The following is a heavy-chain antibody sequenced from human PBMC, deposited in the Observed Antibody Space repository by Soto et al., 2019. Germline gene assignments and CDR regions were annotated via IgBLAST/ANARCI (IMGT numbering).Heavy chain of an antibody. CDR3: ARDCSGYTGTHWFDP. V-gene: IGHV3-33*01. CDR2: IWYDGSNK. CDR1: GFTFGSYG. D-gene: IGHD5-12*01. J-gene: IGHJ5*02. Sequence: PGGSLRLSCAASGFTFGSYGMHWVRQAPGKGLEWVAVIWYDGSNKYYADSVKGRFTISRDNSKNTLYLQMNSLRAEDTAVYYSARDCSGYTGTHWFDPWGQGTLVTVSS.